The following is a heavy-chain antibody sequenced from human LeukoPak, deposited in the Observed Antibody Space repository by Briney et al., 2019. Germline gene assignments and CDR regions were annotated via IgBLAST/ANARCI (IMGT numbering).Heavy chain of an antibody. Sequence: GGSLRLSCAASGFTVSSNYMSWVRQAPGKGLEWVSVIYSGGSTYYADSVKGRFTISRDNSKNTLYLQMNSLRAEDTAVYYCARIQGYYGSGRASFYYMDVWGKGTTVTVSS. CDR1: GFTVSSNY. CDR3: ARIQGYYGSGRASFYYMDV. D-gene: IGHD3-10*01. CDR2: IYSGGST. J-gene: IGHJ6*03. V-gene: IGHV3-53*01.